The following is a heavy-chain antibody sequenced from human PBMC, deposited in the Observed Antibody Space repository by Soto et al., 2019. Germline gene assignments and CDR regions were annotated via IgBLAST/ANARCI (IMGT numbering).Heavy chain of an antibody. CDR1: GYTFTSYG. V-gene: IGHV1-18*01. J-gene: IGHJ6*03. CDR3: ARGVTSSSWPYYYYYYMDV. D-gene: IGHD6-13*01. CDR2: ISAYNGNT. Sequence: GASVKVSCKASGYTFTSYGISWVRQAPGQGLEWMGWISAYNGNTNYAQKLQGRVTMTTDTSTSTAYMELRSLRSDDTAVYYCARGVTSSSWPYYYYYYMDVWGKGTTVTVSS.